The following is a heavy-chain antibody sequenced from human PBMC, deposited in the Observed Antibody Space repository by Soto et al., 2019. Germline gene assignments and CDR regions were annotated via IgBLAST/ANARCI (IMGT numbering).Heavy chain of an antibody. Sequence: GGSLRLSCAASGFTFSSYGMHWVRQAPGKGLEWVAVIWYDGSNKYYADSVKGRFTISRDNSKNTLYLQMNSLRAEDTAVYYCARGAPYYGSGKSLVYFDYWGQGTLVTVSS. CDR3: ARGAPYYGSGKSLVYFDY. J-gene: IGHJ4*02. CDR1: GFTFSSYG. CDR2: IWYDGSNK. D-gene: IGHD3-10*01. V-gene: IGHV3-33*01.